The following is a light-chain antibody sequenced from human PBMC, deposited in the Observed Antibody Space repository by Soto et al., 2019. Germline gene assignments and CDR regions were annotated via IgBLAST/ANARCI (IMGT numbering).Light chain of an antibody. CDR3: QQSYSTSST. V-gene: IGKV1-39*01. CDR2: AAS. CDR1: QSISSY. J-gene: IGKJ2*01. Sequence: DIQMTQSPSSLSASVGDRVTITCRASQSISSYLNWYQQKPGKAPKLLIYAASSLQSGVPSRFRGSGSGTDFTLTISSLQPEDFATYYCQQSYSTSSTFGQGTKLEIK.